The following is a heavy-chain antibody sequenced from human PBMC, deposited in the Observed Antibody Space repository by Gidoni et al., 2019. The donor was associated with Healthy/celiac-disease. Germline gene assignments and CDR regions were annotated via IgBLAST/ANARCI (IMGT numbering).Heavy chain of an antibody. V-gene: IGHV3-48*03. CDR1: GFTFSSYE. D-gene: IGHD6-13*01. CDR3: AREPYSSSWYGNDY. Sequence: EVQLVESGGGLVQPGGSLRLSCAASGFTFSSYEMNWVRQAPGKGLEWVSYISSSGSTIYYADSVKGRFTISRDNAKNSLYLQMNSLRAEDTAVYYCAREPYSSSWYGNDYWGQGTLVTVSS. CDR2: ISSSGSTI. J-gene: IGHJ4*02.